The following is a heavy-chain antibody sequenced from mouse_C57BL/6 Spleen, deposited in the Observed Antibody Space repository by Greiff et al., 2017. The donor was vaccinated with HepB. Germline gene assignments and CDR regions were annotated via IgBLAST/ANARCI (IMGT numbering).Heavy chain of an antibody. CDR2: ISDGGSYT. J-gene: IGHJ1*03. CDR3: ARGKYGTYSNYWYFDV. Sequence: EVKVVESGGGLVKPGGSLKLSCAASGFTFSSYAMSWVRQTPEKRLEWVATISDGGSYTYYPDNVKGRFTISRDNAKNNLYLQMSHLKSEDTAMYYCARGKYGTYSNYWYFDVWGTGTTVTVSS. CDR1: GFTFSSYA. V-gene: IGHV5-4*03. D-gene: IGHD2-5*01.